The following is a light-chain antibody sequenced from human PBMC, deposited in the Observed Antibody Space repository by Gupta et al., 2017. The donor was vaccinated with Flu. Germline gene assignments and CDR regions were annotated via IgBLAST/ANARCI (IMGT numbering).Light chain of an antibody. CDR2: KDN. CDR3: QAWDTTTGV. V-gene: IGLV3-1*01. J-gene: IGLJ2*01. Sequence: TGKTARITCSGDKCGNKFASWYQQKPGQYLVLVIHKDNNRPAGIPERFSGSNSGNTATLTIRGTQSRDEDDYYCQAWDTTTGVFGGGTKLTVL. CDR1: KCGNKF.